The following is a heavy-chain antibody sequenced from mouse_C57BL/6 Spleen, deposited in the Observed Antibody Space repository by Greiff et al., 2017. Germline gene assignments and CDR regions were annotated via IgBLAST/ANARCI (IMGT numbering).Heavy chain of an antibody. Sequence: DVMLVESGGGLVKPGGSLKLSCAASGFTFSSYAMSWVRQTPEKRLEWVATISDGGSYTYYPANVKGRFTISRDNAKNNLYLQMSHLKSEDTAMYYCARDKGWLLSFAYWGQGTLVTVSA. CDR3: ARDKGWLLSFAY. CDR1: GFTFSSYA. J-gene: IGHJ3*01. V-gene: IGHV5-4*01. CDR2: ISDGGSYT. D-gene: IGHD2-3*01.